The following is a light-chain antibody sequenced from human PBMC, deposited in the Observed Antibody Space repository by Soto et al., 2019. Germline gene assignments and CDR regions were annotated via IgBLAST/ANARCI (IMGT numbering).Light chain of an antibody. CDR2: EVS. J-gene: IGLJ1*01. CDR1: SSDIGGYNY. V-gene: IGLV2-14*01. CDR3: SSYTSSSTLV. Sequence: QSALTQPASVSGSPGQSITISCTGTSSDIGGYNYVSWYQQHPGEAPKLVIYEVSNRPSGVSNRFSGSKSGNTASLTISGLQAEDEADYYCSSYTSSSTLVFGTGTKLTVL.